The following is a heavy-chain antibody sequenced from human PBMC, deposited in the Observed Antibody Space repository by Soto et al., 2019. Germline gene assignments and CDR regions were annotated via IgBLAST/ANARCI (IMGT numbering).Heavy chain of an antibody. Sequence: QVQLVQSGAEVRKPGASVNMSCRASGFTFSDHLINWVRQVPGQSLEWMGWINPDNGNTQYSQKFQGRVTISRHSSASIVYVEVSDLTSEDTAVFYCARDILSVVPRAHDAFDFWGQGTMVTVSS. D-gene: IGHD6-6*01. CDR2: INPDNGNT. V-gene: IGHV1-3*01. CDR1: GFTFSDHL. CDR3: ARDILSVVPRAHDAFDF. J-gene: IGHJ3*01.